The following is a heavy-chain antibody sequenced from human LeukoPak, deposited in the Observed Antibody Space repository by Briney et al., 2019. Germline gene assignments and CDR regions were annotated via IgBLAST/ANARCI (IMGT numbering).Heavy chain of an antibody. Sequence: KPSGTLSLTCAVSGGSISSSSYYWDWIRQPPGKGLEWIGSIYYSGTTYYNPSLKSRVTISVDTSKNQFSLKLSSVTAADTAVYYCARRYCSGGSCYSERGAFDIWGQGTMVTVSS. CDR2: IYYSGTT. CDR1: GGSISSSSYY. CDR3: ARRYCSGGSCYSERGAFDI. D-gene: IGHD2-15*01. V-gene: IGHV4-39*07. J-gene: IGHJ3*02.